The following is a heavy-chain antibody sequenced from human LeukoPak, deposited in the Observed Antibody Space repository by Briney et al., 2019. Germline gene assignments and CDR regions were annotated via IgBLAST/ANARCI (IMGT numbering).Heavy chain of an antibody. J-gene: IGHJ6*03. D-gene: IGHD5-12*01. CDR1: GFTFSSYS. V-gene: IGHV3-21*01. Sequence: GGSLRLSCAASGFTFSSYSMNWVRQAPEKGLEWVSSISSSSSYIYYADSVKGRFTISRDNAKNSLYLQMNSLRAEDTAVYYCARYGAERWLRFVSAYYYYYMDVWGKGTTVTVSS. CDR2: ISSSSSYI. CDR3: ARYGAERWLRFVSAYYYYYMDV.